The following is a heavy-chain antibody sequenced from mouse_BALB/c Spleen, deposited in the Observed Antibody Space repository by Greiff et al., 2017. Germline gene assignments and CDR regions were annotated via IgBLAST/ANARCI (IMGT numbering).Heavy chain of an antibody. CDR1: GFAFSSYD. Sequence: EVQGVESGGGLVKPGGSLKLSCAASGFAFSSYDMSLVRQTPEKRLEWVAYISSGGGSTYYPDTVKGRFTISRDNAKNTLYLQMSSLKSEDTAMYYCARRGGNYGFAYWGQGTLVTVSA. CDR3: ARRGGNYGFAY. CDR2: ISSGGGST. J-gene: IGHJ3*01. V-gene: IGHV5-12-1*01. D-gene: IGHD2-1*01.